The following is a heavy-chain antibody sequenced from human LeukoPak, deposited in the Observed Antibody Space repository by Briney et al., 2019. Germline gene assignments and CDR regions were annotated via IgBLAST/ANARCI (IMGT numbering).Heavy chain of an antibody. CDR1: GFTVSNYT. Sequence: GGSLRLSCAASGFTVSNYTINWVRQAPGKGLEWVSSISRRSTYIYYADSVKGRFTISKDNAKNSLYLQMDSLRAEDTAVYYCARAQVGYNWFDPWGQGTLVTVSS. CDR3: ARAQVGYNWFDP. D-gene: IGHD1-26*01. CDR2: ISRRSTYI. V-gene: IGHV3-21*01. J-gene: IGHJ5*02.